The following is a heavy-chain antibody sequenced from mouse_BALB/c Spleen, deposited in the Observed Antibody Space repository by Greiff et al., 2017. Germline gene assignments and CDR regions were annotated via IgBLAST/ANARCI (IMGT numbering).Heavy chain of an antibody. D-gene: IGHD2-1*01. CDR3: TRYRNYYFDY. Sequence: LQQPGSELVRPGASVKLSCKASGYTFTSYWMHWVKQRPGQGLEWIGNIYPGSGSTNYDEKFKSKATLTVDTSSSTAYMQLSSLTSEDSAVYYCTRYRNYYFDYWGQGTTLTVSS. V-gene: IGHV1S22*01. J-gene: IGHJ2*01. CDR1: GYTFTSYW. CDR2: IYPGSGST.